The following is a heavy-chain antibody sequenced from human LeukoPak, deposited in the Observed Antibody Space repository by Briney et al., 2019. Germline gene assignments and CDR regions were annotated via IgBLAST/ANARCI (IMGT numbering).Heavy chain of an antibody. D-gene: IGHD3-3*01. CDR3: ARVLGATDAFDI. Sequence: SETLSLTCTVSGGSISSGGYYWSWIRQHPGKGLEWIGYIYYSGSTYYNPSLKSRVTISVDTSKNQFSLKLSSVTAADMAVYYCARVLGATDAFDIWGQGTMVTVSS. J-gene: IGHJ3*02. CDR2: IYYSGST. V-gene: IGHV4-31*03. CDR1: GGSISSGGYY.